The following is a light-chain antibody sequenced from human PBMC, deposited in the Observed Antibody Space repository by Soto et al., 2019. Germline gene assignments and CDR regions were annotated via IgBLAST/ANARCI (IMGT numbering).Light chain of an antibody. J-gene: IGLJ3*02. V-gene: IGLV1-36*01. Sequence: QSVVTQPTSVSGAPRQRVTISCSGGSSNIGSNAVNWYQQFPGKAPKLLIYYDDLLPSGVSDRFSGSNSGTSASLAISGRQSDDEDDYYCAAWDDRRNGVVFGGGTKLTVL. CDR3: AAWDDRRNGVV. CDR2: YDD. CDR1: SSNIGSNA.